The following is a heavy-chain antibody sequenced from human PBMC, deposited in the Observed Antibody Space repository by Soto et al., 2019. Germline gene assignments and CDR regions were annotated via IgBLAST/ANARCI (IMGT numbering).Heavy chain of an antibody. CDR2: ISGSGGST. V-gene: IGHV3-23*01. J-gene: IGHJ3*02. Sequence: EVQLLESGGGLVQPGGSLRLSCAASGFTFSSYAMSWVRQAPGKGLEWVSAISGSGGSTYYADSVKGRFTISRDNSKNTLYLQMNSRGAEDTAVYYCAKERGGSWDDWSGYYAVPDAFDIWGRGTMVTVSS. CDR3: AKERGGSWDDWSGYYAVPDAFDI. D-gene: IGHD3-3*01. CDR1: GFTFSSYA.